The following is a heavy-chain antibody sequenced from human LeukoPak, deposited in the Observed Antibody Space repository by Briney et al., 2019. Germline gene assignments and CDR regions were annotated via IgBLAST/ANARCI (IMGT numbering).Heavy chain of an antibody. D-gene: IGHD3-10*01. V-gene: IGHV3-30*04. Sequence: GGTLRLSCAASGFTFSTYTMHWVRQAPGKGLEWLAVISYDGRKTDYADSVKGRLTISRDNSKNTVYLQMNGLRAEDRAMYYCARTVSYGSGSYADYWGQGTLVSVSS. CDR2: ISYDGRKT. CDR1: GFTFSTYT. J-gene: IGHJ4*02. CDR3: ARTVSYGSGSYADY.